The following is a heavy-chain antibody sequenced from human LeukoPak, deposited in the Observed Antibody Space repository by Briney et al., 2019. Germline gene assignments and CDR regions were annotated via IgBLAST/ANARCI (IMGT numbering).Heavy chain of an antibody. CDR3: ARAAAKNYFDY. CDR1: GYTFTGYY. V-gene: IGHV1-2*02. J-gene: IGHJ4*02. CDR2: INPNSGGT. Sequence: GASVKVSCKASGYTFTGYYMHWVRQAPGQGLEWMGWINPNSGGTNYAQRFQGRVTMTRDTSISTAYMELSRLRSDNTAVYYCARAAAKNYFDYWGQGTLVTVSS. D-gene: IGHD2-2*01.